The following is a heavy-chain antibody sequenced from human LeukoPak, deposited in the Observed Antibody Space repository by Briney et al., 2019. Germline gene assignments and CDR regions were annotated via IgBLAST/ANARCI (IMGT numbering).Heavy chain of an antibody. J-gene: IGHJ4*02. CDR2: ISGSGGST. Sequence: GGSLRLSCAAFGFTFSSYAMSWVRQAPGKGLEWVSAISGSGGSTYYADSMKGRFTISRDNSKNTLYLRMNSLRAEDTAVYYCAKKTDIVPPATTDYWGQGTLVTVSS. CDR3: AKKTDIVPPATTDY. D-gene: IGHD2-2*01. CDR1: GFTFSSYA. V-gene: IGHV3-23*01.